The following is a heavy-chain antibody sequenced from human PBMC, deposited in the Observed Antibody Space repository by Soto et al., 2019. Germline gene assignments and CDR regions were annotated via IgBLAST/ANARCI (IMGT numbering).Heavy chain of an antibody. D-gene: IGHD6-19*01. CDR2: ISSSGSTI. CDR3: ARDKEVRYSSGLASHAVDI. J-gene: IGHJ3*02. V-gene: IGHV3-11*01. Sequence: GGSRRLSCAASGFTFSDYYMSWIRQAPGKGLEWVSYISSSGSTIYYADSVKGRFTISRDNAKNSLYLQMNSLRAEDTAVYYCARDKEVRYSSGLASHAVDIWGQGTMVTVSS. CDR1: GFTFSDYY.